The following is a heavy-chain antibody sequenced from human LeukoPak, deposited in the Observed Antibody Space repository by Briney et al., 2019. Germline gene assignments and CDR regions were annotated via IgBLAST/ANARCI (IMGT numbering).Heavy chain of an antibody. CDR3: ARGELDV. CDR2: ISKDGDYE. Sequence: GGSLRLSCAASGITFSNYEFHWVRQAPGKGPQWVAVISKDGDYEYSIDSEKGRFTISRDNAKNSLYLQMNSLRDEDTAVYYCARGELDVWGQGTTVTVSS. J-gene: IGHJ6*02. V-gene: IGHV3-30*03. CDR1: GITFSNYE.